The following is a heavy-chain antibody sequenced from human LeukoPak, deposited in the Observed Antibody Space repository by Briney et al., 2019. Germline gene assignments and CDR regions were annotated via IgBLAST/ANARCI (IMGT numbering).Heavy chain of an antibody. Sequence: GSLRPSCTASGFIFSGSWMAWIRQAPGKGLEWVAIIKKDGSEKYYVDSMKGRFTISRDNAKNSLFLQMNSLRAEDTAIYYCTTDTWYSAGHWGQGTLVTVSS. V-gene: IGHV3-7*03. CDR1: GFIFSGSW. D-gene: IGHD2-15*01. CDR3: TTDTWYSAGH. J-gene: IGHJ4*02. CDR2: IKKDGSEK.